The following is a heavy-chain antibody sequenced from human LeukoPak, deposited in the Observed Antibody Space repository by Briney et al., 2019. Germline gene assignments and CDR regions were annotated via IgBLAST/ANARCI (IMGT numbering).Heavy chain of an antibody. CDR2: ISYDGSNK. J-gene: IGHJ4*02. CDR1: GFTFSSYA. CDR3: ARDLRYSSGWSGPGEMDY. D-gene: IGHD6-19*01. Sequence: GGSLRLSCAASGFTFSSYAMHWVRQAPGKGLEWVAVISYDGSNKYYADSVKGRFTISRDNSKNTLYLQMNSLRAEDTAVYYCARDLRYSSGWSGPGEMDYWGQGTLVTVSS. V-gene: IGHV3-30-3*01.